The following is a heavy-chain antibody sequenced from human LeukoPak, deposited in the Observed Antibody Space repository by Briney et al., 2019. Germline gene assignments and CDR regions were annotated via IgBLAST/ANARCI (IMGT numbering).Heavy chain of an antibody. V-gene: IGHV4-59*01. CDR3: ATTRGGYWASPLDF. CDR1: GGSISDYH. CDR2: INYSGTT. Sequence: PSETLSLTCTVSGGSISDYHCNWLRQAPEKGLEWIGYINYSGTTNYNPSLTSRVTISADTSKTQVSLMVRSVTAADTAVYYCATTRGGYWASPLDFWGQGILVTVFS. J-gene: IGHJ4*02. D-gene: IGHD5-12*01.